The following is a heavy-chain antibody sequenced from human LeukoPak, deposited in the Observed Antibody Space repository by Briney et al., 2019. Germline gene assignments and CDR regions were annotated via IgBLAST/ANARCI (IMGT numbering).Heavy chain of an antibody. CDR3: ARLGTKDTAMATHAFLDY. CDR2: MWYDGSNK. Sequence: GGSLRLSCAASGFTFSSYGMHWVRQAPGKGLEWVAVMWYDGSNKYYADSVKGRFTISRDNSKNTLYLQMNSLRAEDTAVYYCARLGTKDTAMATHAFLDYWGQGTLVTVSS. D-gene: IGHD5-18*01. CDR1: GFTFSSYG. V-gene: IGHV3-33*01. J-gene: IGHJ4*02.